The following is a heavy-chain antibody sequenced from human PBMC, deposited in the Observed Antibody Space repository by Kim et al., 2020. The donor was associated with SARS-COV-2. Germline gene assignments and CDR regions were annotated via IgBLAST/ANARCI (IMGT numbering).Heavy chain of an antibody. CDR2: ISGSGGST. Sequence: GGSLRLSCAASGFTFSSYAMSWVRQAPGKGLEWVSAISGSGGSTYYEDSVKGRFTISRDNSKNTLYLQMNSLRAEDTAVYYCWKERVRSSSGIAVADIGGYFQHWGQGTLVTVSS. D-gene: IGHD6-19*01. CDR3: WKERVRSSSGIAVADIGGYFQH. J-gene: IGHJ1*01. CDR1: GFTFSSYA. V-gene: IGHV3-23*01.